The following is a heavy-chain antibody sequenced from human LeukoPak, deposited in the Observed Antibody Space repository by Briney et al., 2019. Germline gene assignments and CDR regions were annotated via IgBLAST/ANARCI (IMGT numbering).Heavy chain of an antibody. CDR3: TRGDPGYYYYYGMDV. J-gene: IGHJ6*02. Sequence: GGSLRLSCTASGFTFGDYAMSWFRRAPGKGLEWVGFISSKAYGGTTEYAASVKGRFTISRDDSKSIAYLQMNSLKTEDTAVYYCTRGDPGYYYYYGMDVWGQGTTVTVSS. V-gene: IGHV3-49*03. CDR1: GFTFGDYA. D-gene: IGHD5-24*01. CDR2: ISSKAYGGTT.